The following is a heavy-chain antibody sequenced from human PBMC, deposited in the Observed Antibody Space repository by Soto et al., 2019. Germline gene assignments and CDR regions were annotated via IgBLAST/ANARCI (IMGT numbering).Heavy chain of an antibody. CDR3: AKEQMLWFWECYFDY. CDR1: GFTFSSYA. D-gene: IGHD3-10*01. V-gene: IGHV3-23*01. Sequence: EVQLLESGGGLVQPGGSLRLSCAASGFTFSSYAMSWVRQAPGKGLEWVSAISGSGGSTYYADSVKGRFPISRDNSKNTLYLQMNSLRAEDTALYYCAKEQMLWFWECYFDYWGQGTLVTVSS. J-gene: IGHJ4*02. CDR2: ISGSGGST.